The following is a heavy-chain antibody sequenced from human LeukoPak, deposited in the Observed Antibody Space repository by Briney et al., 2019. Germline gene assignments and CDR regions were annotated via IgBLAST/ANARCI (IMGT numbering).Heavy chain of an antibody. CDR1: GGSISSGSYY. V-gene: IGHV4-61*02. D-gene: IGHD4-17*01. Sequence: SETLSLTCTVSGGSISSGSYYWSWIRQPAGKGLEWIGRIYTSRSTNYNPSPKSRVTISVDTSKNQFSLKLSSVAAADTAVYYCARGRDYGDYNWFDPWGQGTLVTVSS. CDR3: ARGRDYGDYNWFDP. CDR2: IYTSRST. J-gene: IGHJ5*02.